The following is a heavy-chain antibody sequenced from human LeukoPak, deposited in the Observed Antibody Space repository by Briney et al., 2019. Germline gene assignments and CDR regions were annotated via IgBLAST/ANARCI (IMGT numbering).Heavy chain of an antibody. CDR2: INPTSGGT. CDR3: AREGIAEPDTNWFDP. V-gene: IGHV1-2*02. J-gene: IGHJ5*02. CDR1: GYTFTAYY. Sequence: ASVKVSCKPSGYTFTAYYLHWVCQAPGQGLEWMGWINPTSGGTHYAQKFQGRVTMTRDTSISTAYMELSSLTSDDTAVYFCAREGIAEPDTNWFDPWGQGTLVTVSS. D-gene: IGHD6-13*01.